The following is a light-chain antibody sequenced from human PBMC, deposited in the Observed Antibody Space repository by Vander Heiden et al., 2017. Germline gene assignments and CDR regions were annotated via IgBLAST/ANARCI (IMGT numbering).Light chain of an antibody. CDR1: SGHSSYI. CDR3: ETWDSNTRV. J-gene: IGLJ3*02. CDR2: LEGSGNY. V-gene: IGLV4-60*03. Sequence: QPVLPHSSSASASLGSSVKLTCPLSSGHSSYIIAWHQQQPGKAPRYLMKLEGSGNYNKGSEIPDRFSGSSSGADRYLTISNLQSEDEADYYCETWDSNTRVFGGGTKLTVL.